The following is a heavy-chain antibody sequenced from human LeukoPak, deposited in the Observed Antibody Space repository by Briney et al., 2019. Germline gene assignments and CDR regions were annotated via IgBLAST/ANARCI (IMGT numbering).Heavy chain of an antibody. Sequence: SETLSLTCTVSGGAVSSGSYYWSWIRQPPGQGLEWIGYIHYSGSTKYNPSLKSRVTMSVDTSKNQFSLKVTSVTAADTAIYYCTRTNYGDYNWFDPWGQGTLVTVSS. CDR3: TRTNYGDYNWFDP. J-gene: IGHJ5*02. CDR1: GGAVSSGSYY. D-gene: IGHD4-17*01. V-gene: IGHV4-61*01. CDR2: IHYSGST.